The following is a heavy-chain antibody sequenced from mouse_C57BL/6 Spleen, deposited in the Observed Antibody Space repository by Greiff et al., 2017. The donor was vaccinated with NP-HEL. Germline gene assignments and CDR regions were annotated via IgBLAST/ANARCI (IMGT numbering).Heavy chain of an antibody. CDR3: ARDYGG. D-gene: IGHD1-1*01. CDR1: GYAFSSSW. Sequence: VQLQQSGPELVKPGASVKISCKASGYAFSSSWMNWVKQRPGKGLEWIGRIYPGDGDTNYNGKCKGKATLTADKSSSTAYMQLSSLTSEDSAVYFCARDYGGWGQGTTLTVSS. J-gene: IGHJ2*01. CDR2: IYPGDGDT. V-gene: IGHV1-82*01.